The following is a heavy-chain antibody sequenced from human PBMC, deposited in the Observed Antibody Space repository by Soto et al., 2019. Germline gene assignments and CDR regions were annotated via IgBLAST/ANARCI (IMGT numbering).Heavy chain of an antibody. Sequence: SQTLSLTCTVSGGSISSSSYYWGWIRQPPGKGLEWIGSIYYSGSTYYNPSLKSRVTISVDTSKNQFSLKLSSVTAADTAVYYCARRRGQDGYCSGGSCYQDAFDIWGQGTMVTVSS. CDR2: IYYSGST. J-gene: IGHJ3*02. CDR3: ARRRGQDGYCSGGSCYQDAFDI. CDR1: GGSISSSSYY. V-gene: IGHV4-39*01. D-gene: IGHD2-15*01.